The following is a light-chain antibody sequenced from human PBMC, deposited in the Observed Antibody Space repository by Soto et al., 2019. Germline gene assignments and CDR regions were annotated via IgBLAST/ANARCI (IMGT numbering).Light chain of an antibody. CDR1: SGHSSYA. V-gene: IGLV4-69*01. CDR3: QTWGTGIRV. J-gene: IGLJ1*01. CDR2: LNSDGSH. Sequence: QPVLTQSPSASASLGGSVKLTCTLSSGHSSYAIAWHQQQPEKGPRYLMKLNSDGSHSKGDGIPDRFSGSSSGAERYLTISSLQSEDEADYYCQTWGTGIRVFGTGTKVTVL.